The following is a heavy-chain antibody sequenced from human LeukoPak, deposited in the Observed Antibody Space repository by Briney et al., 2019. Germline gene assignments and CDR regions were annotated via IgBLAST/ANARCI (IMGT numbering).Heavy chain of an antibody. J-gene: IGHJ4*02. CDR3: ARGNDYGDYVLDY. D-gene: IGHD4-17*01. V-gene: IGHV3-48*01. CDR1: GFTFSSYS. Sequence: GGSLRLSCAASGFTFSSYSMNWVRQAPGKGLEWVSYISSSSSTIYYADSVKGRFTISKDNAKNSLYLQMNSLRAEDTAVYYCARGNDYGDYVLDYWGQGTLVTVSS. CDR2: ISSSSSTI.